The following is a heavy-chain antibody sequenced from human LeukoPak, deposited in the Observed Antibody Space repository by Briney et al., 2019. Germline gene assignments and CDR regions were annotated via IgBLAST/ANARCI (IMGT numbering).Heavy chain of an antibody. CDR2: IRYDGSNK. CDR3: ATISGYTLWFGESSKLGFDY. D-gene: IGHD3-10*01. V-gene: IGHV3-30*02. J-gene: IGHJ4*02. Sequence: GGSLRLSCAASGFTFSSYGMHWVRQAPGKGLEWVAFIRYDGSNKYYADSVKGRFTISRDNSKNTLYLQMNSLRAEDTAVYYCATISGYTLWFGESSKLGFDYWGQGTLVTVSS. CDR1: GFTFSSYG.